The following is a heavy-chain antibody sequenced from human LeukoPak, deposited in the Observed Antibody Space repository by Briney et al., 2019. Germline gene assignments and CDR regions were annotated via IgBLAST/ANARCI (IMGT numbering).Heavy chain of an antibody. Sequence: SETLSLTCAVYGVSFSGYYWSWIRQPPGKGLEWIGEINHSGSTNYNPSLKSRVTISVDTSKNQFSLKLSSVTAADTAVYYCARMEGSYYYWGQGTLVTVSS. CDR2: INHSGST. J-gene: IGHJ4*02. V-gene: IGHV4-34*01. CDR1: GVSFSGYY. CDR3: ARMEGSYYY. D-gene: IGHD1-26*01.